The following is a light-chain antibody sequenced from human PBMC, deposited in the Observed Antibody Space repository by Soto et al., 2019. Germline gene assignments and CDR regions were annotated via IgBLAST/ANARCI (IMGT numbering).Light chain of an antibody. CDR3: GTWDSSLSYV. CDR2: DNN. CDR1: SSNIGNNY. J-gene: IGLJ1*01. Sequence: QSVLTQPPSVSAAPGQKVTISCSGRSSNIGNNYVSWYQQLPGTAPKLLIYDNNKRPSGIPDRFSGSKSGTSATLGITGLQTGDEADYYCGTWDSSLSYVFGTGTKLTVL. V-gene: IGLV1-51*01.